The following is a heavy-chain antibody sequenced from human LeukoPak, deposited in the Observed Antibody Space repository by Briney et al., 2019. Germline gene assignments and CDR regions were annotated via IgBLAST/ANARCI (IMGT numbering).Heavy chain of an antibody. CDR3: AKDAVPRLVVRSGWGLIDS. Sequence: GGSLRLSCAVSGFSFTSYAMSWVRQDPGKGLEWVSSISDSGGSTHYADSVKGRFTISRDNSRNTLYLQMNSLRAEDTAVYYCAKDAVPRLVVRSGWGLIDSWGQGTLVTVSS. V-gene: IGHV3-23*01. J-gene: IGHJ4*02. CDR2: ISDSGGST. CDR1: GFSFTSYA. D-gene: IGHD6-19*01.